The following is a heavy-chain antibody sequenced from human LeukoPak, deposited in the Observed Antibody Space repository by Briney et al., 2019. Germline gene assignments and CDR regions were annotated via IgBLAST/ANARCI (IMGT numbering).Heavy chain of an antibody. J-gene: IGHJ4*02. V-gene: IGHV3-74*03. CDR1: GFTFSSYC. D-gene: IGHD2-21*02. CDR3: ARVHGVTPSY. CDR2: INSDGYSI. Sequence: PGGSLRLSCAASGFTFSSYCIDWVRQAPGEGLVWVELINSDGYSITYADSVKGRFTISRDNAKKTLYLQMSSLRAEDTAVYYCARVHGVTPSYWGQGTLVTVSS.